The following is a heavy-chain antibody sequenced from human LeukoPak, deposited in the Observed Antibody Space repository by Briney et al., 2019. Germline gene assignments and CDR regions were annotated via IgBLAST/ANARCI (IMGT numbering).Heavy chain of an antibody. J-gene: IGHJ4*02. V-gene: IGHV4-4*07. Sequence: ETLSLTCTVSGGSISSYYWSWIRQPAGKGLEWIGRIYTSGSTNYNPSLKSRVTISVDTSKNQFSLKLSSVTAADTAVYYCARHPPAAARFDYWGQGTLVTVSS. D-gene: IGHD2-2*01. CDR1: GGSISSYY. CDR3: ARHPPAAARFDY. CDR2: IYTSGST.